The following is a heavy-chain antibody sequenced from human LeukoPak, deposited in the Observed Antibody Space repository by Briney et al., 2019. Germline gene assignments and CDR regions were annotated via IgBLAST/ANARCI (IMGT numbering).Heavy chain of an antibody. CDR3: ARLGSSGFYLFEF. CDR1: GASISSYY. CDR2: IYYSGST. D-gene: IGHD6-19*01. Sequence: PSETLSLTCTVSGASISSYYWSWIRQPPGKGLEWIGYIYYSGSTNYNPSLKSRVSISVDTSKSQFSLKLSSVTAADTAVYYCARLGSSGFYLFEFWGQGTLVTVSS. J-gene: IGHJ4*02. V-gene: IGHV4-59*08.